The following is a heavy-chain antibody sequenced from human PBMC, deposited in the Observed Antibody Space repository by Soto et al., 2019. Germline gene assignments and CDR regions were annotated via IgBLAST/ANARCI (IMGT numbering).Heavy chain of an antibody. V-gene: IGHV3-48*01. CDR3: SRSSSGNYAMDV. CDR1: GFTFSSYS. CDR2: ISSSSSTI. J-gene: IGHJ6*02. Sequence: PGGSLRLSCAASGFTFSSYSMNWVRQAPGKGLEWVSYISSSSSTIYYADSVKGRFTISRDNSKNTVYLQMNSLRVEDTAVYFCSRSSSGNYAMDVWGQGTTVTVSS. D-gene: IGHD6-13*01.